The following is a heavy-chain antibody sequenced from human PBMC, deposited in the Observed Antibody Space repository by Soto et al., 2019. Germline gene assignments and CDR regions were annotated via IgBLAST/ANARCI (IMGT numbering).Heavy chain of an antibody. D-gene: IGHD3-9*01. V-gene: IGHV3-23*01. J-gene: IGHJ6*02. CDR2: ISGSGGST. Sequence: GGSLRLSCAASGFTFSSYAMSWVRQAPGKGLEWVSGISGSGGSTYYADSVKGRFTISRDTSKNTLYLQMNSLRAEDTAVYYCAKDQPRSYDILTGWGMDVWGQGTTVTVSS. CDR1: GFTFSSYA. CDR3: AKDQPRSYDILTGWGMDV.